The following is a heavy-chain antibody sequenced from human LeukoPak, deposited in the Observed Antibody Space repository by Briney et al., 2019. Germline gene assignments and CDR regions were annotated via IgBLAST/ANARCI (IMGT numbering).Heavy chain of an antibody. J-gene: IGHJ3*02. V-gene: IGHV5-51*01. Sequence: RGESLKISCKGSGYSFTSYGIGWVRQMPGKGLEWMGIIYPGDSDTRYSPSFQGQVTISADKSISTACLQWSSLKASDTAIYYCARQRIFDIWGQGTMVTVSS. CDR3: ARQRIFDI. CDR2: IYPGDSDT. CDR1: GYSFTSYG.